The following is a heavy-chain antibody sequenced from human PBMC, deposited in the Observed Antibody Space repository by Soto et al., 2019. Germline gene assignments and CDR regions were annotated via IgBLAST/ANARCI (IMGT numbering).Heavy chain of an antibody. Sequence: SETLSLTCTVSGGSISSYYWSWIRQPPGKGLEWIGYIYYSRSTNYNPSLKSRVTISVDTSKNQFSLKLSSVTAADTAVYYCARAIPLGYCSGGSCYGWFDPWGQGTLVTVSS. CDR1: GGSISSYY. CDR3: ARAIPLGYCSGGSCYGWFDP. CDR2: IYYSRST. J-gene: IGHJ5*02. D-gene: IGHD2-15*01. V-gene: IGHV4-59*01.